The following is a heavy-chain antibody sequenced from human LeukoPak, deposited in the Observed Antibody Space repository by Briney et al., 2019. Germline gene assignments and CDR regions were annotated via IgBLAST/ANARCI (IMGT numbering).Heavy chain of an antibody. J-gene: IGHJ4*02. D-gene: IGHD3-16*02. V-gene: IGHV4-34*01. CDR2: INHSGST. Sequence: SETLSLTCAVYGGSFSGYYWSWIRLPPGKGLEWIGEINHSGSTNYNPSLKSRVTISVDTSKNQFSLELSSVTAADTAVYYCARGWRNDYVWGSYRPLFDYWGQGTLVTVSS. CDR1: GGSFSGYY. CDR3: ARGWRNDYVWGSYRPLFDY.